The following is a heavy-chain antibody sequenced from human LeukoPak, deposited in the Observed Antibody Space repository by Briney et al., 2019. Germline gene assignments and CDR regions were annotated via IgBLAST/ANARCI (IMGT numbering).Heavy chain of an antibody. CDR3: ARHYSTRNPFDY. D-gene: IGHD6-13*01. V-gene: IGHV4-34*01. CDR2: INHSGST. J-gene: IGHJ4*02. Sequence: SETLSLTCAVYGGSFSGYYWSWIRQPPGKGLEWIGEINHSGSTNYNPSLKSRVTISVDTSKNQFSLKLSSVTAADTAVYYCARHYSTRNPFDYWGQGTLVTVSS. CDR1: GGSFSGYY.